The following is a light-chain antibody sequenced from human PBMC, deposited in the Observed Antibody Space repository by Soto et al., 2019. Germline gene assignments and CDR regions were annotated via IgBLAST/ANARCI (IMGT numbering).Light chain of an antibody. CDR3: HQYSNWLALT. V-gene: IGKV3-15*01. CDR2: DAS. Sequence: IVMTHSPATLSMSPWERATLSGRSSQTVSSNLAWYQQKPGQAPRLLIYDASTRATGIPVRFRGSGSGTQFTLTISSLQSEDSAVYYCHQYSNWLALTFGGGTKVDIK. CDR1: QTVSSN. J-gene: IGKJ4*01.